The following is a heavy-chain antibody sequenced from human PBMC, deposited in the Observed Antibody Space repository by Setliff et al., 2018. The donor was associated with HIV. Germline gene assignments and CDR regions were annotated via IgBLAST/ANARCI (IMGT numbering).Heavy chain of an antibody. CDR2: IYYSGNT. CDR3: ARGGRSLAAQTWFDP. CDR1: GGSIKSSSYY. V-gene: IGHV4-39*07. Sequence: SETLSLTCTVSGGSIKSSSYYWGWIRQPPGKGLEWIGSIYYSGNTYYNPSLKSRVTISTDTSRNQFSLKLSSVTAADTAVYYCARGGRSLAAQTWFDPWGQGTLVTVSS. J-gene: IGHJ5*02. D-gene: IGHD6-6*01.